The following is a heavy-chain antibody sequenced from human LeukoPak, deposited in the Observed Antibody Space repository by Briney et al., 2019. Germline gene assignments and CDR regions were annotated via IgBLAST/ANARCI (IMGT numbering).Heavy chain of an antibody. D-gene: IGHD6-13*01. CDR1: GGSISSYY. Sequence: SETLSLTCTVSGGSISSYYWSWIRQPPGKGLEWIGYIYYSGSTNYTPSLKSRVTISVDTSKNQFSLKLSSVTAADTAVYYCASSSIAAAGVLLDYWGQGTLVTVSS. J-gene: IGHJ4*02. CDR3: ASSSIAAAGVLLDY. V-gene: IGHV4-59*01. CDR2: IYYSGST.